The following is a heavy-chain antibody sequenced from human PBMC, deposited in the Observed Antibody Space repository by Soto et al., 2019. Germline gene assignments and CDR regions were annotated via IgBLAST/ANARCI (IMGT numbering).Heavy chain of an antibody. J-gene: IGHJ6*02. CDR3: ARDQWSVLPGRIRDYYIMDV. CDR1: GHPFTGYY. CDR2: INPNSGGT. Sequence: XSVKVSCKASGHPFTGYYMHWVRQAPGQGLEWMGWINPNSGGTNYAQNFQGRVTMTRDTSISTAYMELSRLRSDDTAVYYCARDQWSVLPGRIRDYYIMDVWGQGTTVTVS. D-gene: IGHD1-20*01. V-gene: IGHV1-2*02.